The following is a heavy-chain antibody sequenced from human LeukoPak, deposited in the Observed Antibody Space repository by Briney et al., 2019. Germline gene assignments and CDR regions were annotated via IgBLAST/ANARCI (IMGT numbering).Heavy chain of an antibody. CDR2: INGSGGRT. CDR1: GFTFSNYA. CDR3: ARDRGQLVIPFFFDY. Sequence: TGGSLRLSCAASGFTFSNYAMTWVRQAPGKGLEWVSDINGSGGRTYYADSVKGRFTISRDNAKNSLFLQMSSLRDEDTAVYYCARDRGQLVIPFFFDYWGQGILVTVSS. V-gene: IGHV3-23*01. J-gene: IGHJ4*02. D-gene: IGHD3-9*01.